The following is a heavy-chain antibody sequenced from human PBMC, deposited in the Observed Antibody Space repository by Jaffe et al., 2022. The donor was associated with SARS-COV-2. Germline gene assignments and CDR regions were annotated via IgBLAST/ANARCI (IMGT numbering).Heavy chain of an antibody. CDR1: GFTFSSYG. D-gene: IGHD3-22*01. CDR3: ATTVSNYYDSSGYYPNHGGSFDY. CDR2: ISYDGSNK. J-gene: IGHJ4*02. V-gene: IGHV3-30*03. Sequence: QVQLVESGGGVVQPGRSLRLSCAASGFTFSSYGMHWVRQAPGKGLEWVAVISYDGSNKYYADSVKGRFTISRDNSKNTLYLQMNSLRAEDTAVYYCATTVSNYYDSSGYYPNHGGSFDYWGQGTLVTVSS.